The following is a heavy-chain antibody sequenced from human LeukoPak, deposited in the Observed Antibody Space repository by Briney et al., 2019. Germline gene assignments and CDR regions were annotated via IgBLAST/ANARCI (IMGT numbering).Heavy chain of an antibody. CDR1: GGSISSGGYY. Sequence: SETLSLTCTVSGGSISSGGYYWSWLRQRPGTGLEWIGYIYYSGSTYYNPSLKSRVTISVDTSKNQFSLKLSSVTAADTAVYYCARGACSGGSCYEFDYWGQGTLVTVSS. D-gene: IGHD2-15*01. J-gene: IGHJ4*02. CDR3: ARGACSGGSCYEFDY. CDR2: IYYSGST. V-gene: IGHV4-31*03.